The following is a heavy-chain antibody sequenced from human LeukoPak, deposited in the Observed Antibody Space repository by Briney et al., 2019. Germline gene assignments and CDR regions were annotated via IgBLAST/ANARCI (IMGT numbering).Heavy chain of an antibody. D-gene: IGHD6-19*01. J-gene: IGHJ6*03. CDR3: ARVRPGRQWLGLRFKYYYMDV. V-gene: IGHV1-8*01. CDR1: GYTFTSYD. Sequence: ASVKVSCKASGYTFTSYDINWVRQPTGQGLEWMGWMNPNSGNTGYAQKFQGRVTMTRNTSISTAYMELSSLRSEDTAVYYCARVRPGRQWLGLRFKYYYMDVWGKGTTVTISS. CDR2: MNPNSGNT.